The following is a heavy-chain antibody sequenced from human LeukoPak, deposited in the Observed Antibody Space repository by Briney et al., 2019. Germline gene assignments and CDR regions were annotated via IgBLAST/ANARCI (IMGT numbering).Heavy chain of an antibody. CDR1: GFTFSSYA. V-gene: IGHV3-23*01. Sequence: GGSLRLSCAASGFTFSSYAMSWVRQAPGKGLEWVSAISGSGGSTYYADSVKGRFAISRDNSKNTLYLQMNSLRAEDTAVYYCAKATGYLVTTVWFDYWGQGTLVTASS. J-gene: IGHJ4*02. D-gene: IGHD4-17*01. CDR2: ISGSGGST. CDR3: AKATGYLVTTVWFDY.